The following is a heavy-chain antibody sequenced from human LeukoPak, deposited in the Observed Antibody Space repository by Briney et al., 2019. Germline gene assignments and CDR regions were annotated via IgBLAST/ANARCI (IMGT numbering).Heavy chain of an antibody. CDR1: GGSISSYY. Sequence: PSETLSLTCTVSGGSISSYYWSWIRQPAGKGLEWIGRIYTSGSTNYNPSLKSQVTMSVDTSKNQFSLKLSSVTAADTAVYYCARLPHGSGSYYPWFDPWGQGTLVTVSS. CDR2: IYTSGST. J-gene: IGHJ5*02. D-gene: IGHD3-10*01. CDR3: ARLPHGSGSYYPWFDP. V-gene: IGHV4-4*07.